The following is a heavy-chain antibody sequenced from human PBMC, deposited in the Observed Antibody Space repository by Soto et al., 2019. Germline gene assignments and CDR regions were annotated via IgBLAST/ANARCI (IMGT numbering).Heavy chain of an antibody. CDR1: GGSFSGYY. CDR2: INHSGST. V-gene: IGHV4-34*01. CDR3: ARAPTYYYDSSGYYYHYFDY. D-gene: IGHD3-22*01. J-gene: IGHJ4*02. Sequence: QVQLQQWGAGLLKPSETLSLTCAVYGGSFSGYYWSWIRQPPGKGLEWLGEINHSGSTNYNPSLKSRVTISVDTSKNQFSLKLSSVTAADTAVYYCARAPTYYYDSSGYYYHYFDYWGQGTLVTVSS.